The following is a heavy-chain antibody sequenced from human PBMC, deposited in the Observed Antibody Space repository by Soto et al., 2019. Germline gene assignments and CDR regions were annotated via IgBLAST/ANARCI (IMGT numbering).Heavy chain of an antibody. D-gene: IGHD3-10*01. J-gene: IGHJ3*02. CDR2: IDGDGRTT. V-gene: IGHV3-74*01. Sequence: EVQLVESGGALVQPGGSLRLSCAATGFTFSNDWMHWVRQAPGKGLVWVSRIDGDGRTTNYADSVKGRFTISRDNAKNTLYLQVNTLRDDDTAVYYCARGPRGRFAFDIWGQGTMVTVSS. CDR1: GFTFSNDW. CDR3: ARGPRGRFAFDI.